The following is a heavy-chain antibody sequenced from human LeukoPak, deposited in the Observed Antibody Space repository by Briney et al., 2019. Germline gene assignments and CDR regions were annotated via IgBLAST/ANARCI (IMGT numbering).Heavy chain of an antibody. Sequence: GGSLRLSCAASGFTFNKYWMTWVRQAPGKGLEWLATIKTDGSQKYYVDSVKGRFSISRDNADNSLYLQMNSLRADDTATYYCARETRVRWTDYWGQGILVTVSS. CDR1: GFTFNKYW. D-gene: IGHD5-24*01. V-gene: IGHV3-7*01. J-gene: IGHJ4*02. CDR3: ARETRVRWTDY. CDR2: IKTDGSQK.